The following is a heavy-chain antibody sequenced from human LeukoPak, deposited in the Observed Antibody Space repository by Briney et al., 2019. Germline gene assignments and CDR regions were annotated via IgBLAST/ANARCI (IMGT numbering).Heavy chain of an antibody. V-gene: IGHV3-11*01. D-gene: IGHD6-13*01. Sequence: GGSLRLSCAASGFTFTNYWMHWVRQAPGKGLEWVSYISSSGSTIYYADSVKGRFTISRDNAKNSLYLQMNSLRAEDTAVYYCARDLEAAAGRPPFDYWGQGTLVTVSS. J-gene: IGHJ4*02. CDR1: GFTFTNYW. CDR3: ARDLEAAAGRPPFDY. CDR2: ISSSGSTI.